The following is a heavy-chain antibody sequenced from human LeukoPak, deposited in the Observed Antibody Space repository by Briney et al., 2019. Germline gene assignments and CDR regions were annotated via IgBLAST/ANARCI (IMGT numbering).Heavy chain of an antibody. J-gene: IGHJ4*02. CDR2: IYYSGST. CDR3: ARAQSPHCSGGSCYFTLFDY. D-gene: IGHD2-15*01. V-gene: IGHV4-39*07. CDR1: GGSISSSSYY. Sequence: SETLSLTCTVSGGSISSSSYYWGWIRQPPGKGLEWIGSIYYSGSTYYNPSLKSRVTISVDTSKNQFSLKLSSVTAADTAVYYCARAQSPHCSGGSCYFTLFDYWGQGTLVTVSS.